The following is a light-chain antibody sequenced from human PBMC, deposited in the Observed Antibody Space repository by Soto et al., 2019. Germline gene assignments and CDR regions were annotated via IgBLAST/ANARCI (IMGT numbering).Light chain of an antibody. CDR1: STDVGGYNY. CDR3: GSYTSTDTPFV. CDR2: EVS. Sequence: QSVLAQPSSVSGSPGQSITISCTGTSTDVGGYNYVSWYQHHPGKGPKLIICEVSNRPSGVSDRFSGSKSGNKASLIISNLEAEDESDYYCGSYTSTDTPFVFGNGTRSQS. J-gene: IGLJ1*01. V-gene: IGLV2-14*01.